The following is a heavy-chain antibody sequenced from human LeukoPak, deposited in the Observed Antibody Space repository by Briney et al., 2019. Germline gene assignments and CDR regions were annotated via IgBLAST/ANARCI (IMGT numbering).Heavy chain of an antibody. V-gene: IGHV1-2*06. CDR2: INPNSGGT. J-gene: IGHJ4*02. D-gene: IGHD3-22*01. CDR1: GYTFTGYY. CDR3: ARVDYYVSSGPFDY. Sequence: GASVKVSCKASGYTFTGYYMHWVRQAPGQGLEWMGRINPNSGGTNYAQKFQGRVTMTRDTSISTAYMELSRLRSDDTAVYYCARVDYYVSSGPFDYWGQGTLVTVSS.